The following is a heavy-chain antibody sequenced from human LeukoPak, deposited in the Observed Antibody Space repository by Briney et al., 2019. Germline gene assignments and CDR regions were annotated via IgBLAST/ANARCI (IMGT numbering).Heavy chain of an antibody. CDR1: GLYISGYY. V-gene: IGHV4-4*09. CDR2: IKNSGGN. D-gene: IGHD3-22*01. J-gene: IGHJ4*02. Sequence: WETLSLTCNVSGLYISGYYLGWIRQSPGKGLEWMGCIKNSGGNDYDPAVQGRVTISADTSKNQHSLKLTSVTAADTAIYYCARVVVSGGYYRTGPFVYWGQGTRVTVSS. CDR3: ARVVVSGGYYRTGPFVY.